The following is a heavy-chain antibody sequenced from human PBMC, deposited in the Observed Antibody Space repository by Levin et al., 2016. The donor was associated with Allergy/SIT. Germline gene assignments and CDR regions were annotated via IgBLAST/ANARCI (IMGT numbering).Heavy chain of an antibody. CDR1: GYTFTNYF. J-gene: IGHJ3*02. V-gene: IGHV1-2*02. CDR2: INSNSGGT. D-gene: IGHD1-7*01. CDR3: ATAVGPIPSTGPMDI. Sequence: ASVKVSCKASGYTFTNYFIHWVRQAPGQGLEWMGWINSNSGGTNYAQKFQGRVAMSRDTSISTAYMEVGRLTSDDTAVYYCATAVGPIPSTGPMDIWGQGTMVTVSS.